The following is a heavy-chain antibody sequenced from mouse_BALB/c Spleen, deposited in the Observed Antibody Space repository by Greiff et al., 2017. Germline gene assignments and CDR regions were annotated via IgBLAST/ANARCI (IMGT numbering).Heavy chain of an antibody. CDR2: ISYDGSN. V-gene: IGHV3-6*02. CDR3: ARWSLYAMDY. J-gene: IGHJ4*01. Sequence: EVQLVESGPGLVKPSQSLSLTCSVTGYSITSGYYWNWIRQFPGNKLEWMGYISYDGSNNYNPSLKNRISITRDTSKNQFFLKLNSVTTEDTATYYCARWSLYAMDYWGQGTSVTVSS. CDR1: GYSITSGYY.